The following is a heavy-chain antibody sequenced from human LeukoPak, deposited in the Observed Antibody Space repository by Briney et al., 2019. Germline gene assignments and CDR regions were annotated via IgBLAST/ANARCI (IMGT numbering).Heavy chain of an antibody. CDR2: INTDGNTR. CDR3: VRDMGYYDKV. J-gene: IGHJ4*02. Sequence: PGGSLRLSCATSGFTLSTSWMHWVRQAPGKGLVWVSRINTDGNTRDYADSVKGRFTISRDNAKNTLYLQMNSLRAEDKAVYYCVRDMGYYDKVWGQGTLVTVSS. V-gene: IGHV3-74*01. CDR1: GFTLSTSW. D-gene: IGHD3-22*01.